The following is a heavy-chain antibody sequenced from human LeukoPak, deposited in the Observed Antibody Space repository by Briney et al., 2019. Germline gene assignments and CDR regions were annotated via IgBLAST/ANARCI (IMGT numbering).Heavy chain of an antibody. CDR2: INPNSGGT. Sequence: ASVKVSCKASGYTFTGYYMHWVRQAPGQGLEWMGRINPNSGGTNYAQKFQGRVTMTRDSSISTAYMELSRLRSDDTAVYYCARGAYCTSTSRPEGFDYWGQGTLVTVSS. D-gene: IGHD2-2*01. V-gene: IGHV1-2*06. J-gene: IGHJ4*02. CDR1: GYTFTGYY. CDR3: ARGAYCTSTSRPEGFDY.